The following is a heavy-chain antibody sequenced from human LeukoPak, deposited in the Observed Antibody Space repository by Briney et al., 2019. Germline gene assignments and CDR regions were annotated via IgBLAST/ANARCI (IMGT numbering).Heavy chain of an antibody. CDR1: GGTVASTGCY. J-gene: IGHJ6*02. CDR2: AYYTGDI. CDR3: GRHVSNGWDYHYGLDV. D-gene: IGHD6-19*01. V-gene: IGHV4-39*01. Sequence: SETLSLTCTVSGGTVASTGCYWGWIRQPPGKGLEWIGSAYYTGDIYSTPSLKSRLTISVDTSRNQFALTLSSVTAADTAVYYCGRHVSNGWDYHYGLDVWGQGTTVTVSS.